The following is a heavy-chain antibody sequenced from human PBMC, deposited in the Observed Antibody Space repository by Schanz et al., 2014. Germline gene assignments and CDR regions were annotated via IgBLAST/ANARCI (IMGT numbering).Heavy chain of an antibody. V-gene: IGHV4-59*08. CDR2: IYYSGST. CDR1: GGSISNYY. D-gene: IGHD1-26*01. CDR3: ARLGVGDKAYYYYGTDV. Sequence: QVQLQESGPGLVKPSETLSLTCTVSGGSISNYYWSWIRQPPGKGLEWIGYIYYSGSTNYNPSLKRRVTTSVDTSKNLFPLKRTSVTAADTAVYYCARLGVGDKAYYYYGTDVWGQGTTVLVSS. J-gene: IGHJ6*02.